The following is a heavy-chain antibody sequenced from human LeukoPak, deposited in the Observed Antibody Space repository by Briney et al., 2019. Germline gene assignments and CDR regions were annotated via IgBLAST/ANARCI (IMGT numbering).Heavy chain of an antibody. Sequence: GGSLRLSCSASGFTFSSYAMHWVRQAPGKGLQYVSGISSNGGNTYHADSVKGRFTISRDNSKNTLYLQMNSLRVEDTAVYYCARGVLTGQFDYWGQGTLVTVSS. CDR2: ISSNGGNT. CDR3: ARGVLTGQFDY. CDR1: GFTFSSYA. D-gene: IGHD3-9*01. J-gene: IGHJ4*02. V-gene: IGHV3-64*04.